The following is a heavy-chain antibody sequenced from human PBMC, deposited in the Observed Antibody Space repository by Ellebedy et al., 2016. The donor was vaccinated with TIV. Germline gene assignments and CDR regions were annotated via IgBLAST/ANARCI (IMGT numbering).Heavy chain of an antibody. D-gene: IGHD3-10*01. V-gene: IGHV4-59*12. CDR3: AREWARHLWPNFDS. CDR1: GGSISPYY. CDR2: ISYSGST. J-gene: IGHJ4*02. Sequence: MPSETLSLTCTVSGGSISPYYWSWIRQPPGKGLEWIGYISYSGSTNYNPSLQSRVTISVDASKNQFSLQLTSVTPEDTAVYYCAREWARHLWPNFDSWGQGTLVTVSS.